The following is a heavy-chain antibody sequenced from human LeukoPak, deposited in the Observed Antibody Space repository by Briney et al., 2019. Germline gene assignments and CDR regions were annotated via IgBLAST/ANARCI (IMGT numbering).Heavy chain of an antibody. V-gene: IGHV3-30-3*01. D-gene: IGHD3-22*01. CDR3: ARDDSPITMIVVVPSFVY. CDR2: ISYDGSNK. Sequence: HXVXQAPXXXLEWVXVISYDGSNKYYADSVKGRFTISRDNSKNTLYLQMNSLRAEDTAVYYCARDDSPITMIVVVPSFVYWGQGTLVTVSS. J-gene: IGHJ4*02.